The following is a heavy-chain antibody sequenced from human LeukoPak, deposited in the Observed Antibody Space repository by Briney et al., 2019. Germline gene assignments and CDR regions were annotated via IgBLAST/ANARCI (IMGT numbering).Heavy chain of an antibody. J-gene: IGHJ4*02. CDR1: GFTVSSNY. D-gene: IGHD6-19*01. V-gene: IGHV3-21*01. CDR2: ISSSSSYI. Sequence: GGSLRLSCAASGFTVSSNYMSWVRQAPGKGLEWVSSISSSSSYIYYADSVKGRFTISRDNAKNSLYLQMNSLRAEDTAVYYCARDRGIAVAGTLVGYWGQGTLVTVSS. CDR3: ARDRGIAVAGTLVGY.